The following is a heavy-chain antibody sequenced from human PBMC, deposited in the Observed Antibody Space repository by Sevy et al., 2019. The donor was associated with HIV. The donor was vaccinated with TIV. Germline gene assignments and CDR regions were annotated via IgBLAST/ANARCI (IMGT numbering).Heavy chain of an antibody. V-gene: IGHV3-23*01. CDR1: GFTFSSYA. D-gene: IGHD2-15*01. J-gene: IGHJ4*02. CDR2: ISGSGGRT. CDR3: AKEDCTGGSCYGGFDS. Sequence: GGSLRLSCAASGFTFSSYAMSWVRQAPGKGLEWVSAISGSGGRTYYVDSVKGRFTISRDNSKNTLNLQMNSLRAEDTAVYYCAKEDCTGGSCYGGFDSWGQGTLVTVSS.